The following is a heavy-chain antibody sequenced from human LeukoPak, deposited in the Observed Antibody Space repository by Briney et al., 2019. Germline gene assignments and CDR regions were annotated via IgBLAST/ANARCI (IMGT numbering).Heavy chain of an antibody. D-gene: IGHD1-26*01. CDR1: GGSFSGYY. V-gene: IGHV4-34*01. Sequence: SETLSLTCAVYGGSFSGYYWSWIRQPPGKGLEWIGEINHSGSTNYNPSLKSRVTISVDTSKNQFSLKLSSVTAADTAVYYCAREGAGAHYFDYWGQGTLVTVS. CDR3: AREGAGAHYFDY. CDR2: INHSGST. J-gene: IGHJ4*02.